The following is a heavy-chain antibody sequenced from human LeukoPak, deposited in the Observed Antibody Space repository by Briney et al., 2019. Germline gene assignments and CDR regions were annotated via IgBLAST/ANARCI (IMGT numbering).Heavy chain of an antibody. Sequence: SETLSLTCTVSGGSISSYYWSWIRQPPGKGLEWIGYIYYSGSTNYNPSLKSRVTISVDTSKNQFSLKLSSVTAADTAVYYCARAQSRLGELSSPYYFDYWGQGTLVTVSS. CDR1: GGSISSYY. D-gene: IGHD3-16*02. J-gene: IGHJ4*02. CDR2: IYYSGST. V-gene: IGHV4-59*01. CDR3: ARAQSRLGELSSPYYFDY.